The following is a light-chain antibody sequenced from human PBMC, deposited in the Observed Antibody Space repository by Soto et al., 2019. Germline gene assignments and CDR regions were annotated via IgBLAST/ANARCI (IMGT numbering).Light chain of an antibody. CDR2: EVS. CDR3: SSYTSSSLVV. J-gene: IGLJ2*01. V-gene: IGLV2-14*01. CDR1: NSDVGAYNY. Sequence: QSVLTQPASVSGSPGQSITISCTGTNSDVGAYNYVSWYQQHPGKAPKLMIYEVSNRPSGVSNRFSGSKSGNTASLTISGLQAEDEADYYCSSYTSSSLVVFGGGTKVTVL.